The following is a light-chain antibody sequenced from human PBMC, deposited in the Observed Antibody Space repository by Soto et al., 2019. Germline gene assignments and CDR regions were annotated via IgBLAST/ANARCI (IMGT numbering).Light chain of an antibody. Sequence: GWTQSQGTLSLSTGERATLSCRASQSVSSRYLAWYQQKPCQAPRLLIYGASSRATGIPDRFSGSGSWTDCSLTISRLEPEDFAVDDCQQYGSSPYNFGHGNKLEIK. V-gene: IGKV3-20*01. CDR1: QSVSSRY. CDR2: GAS. CDR3: QQYGSSPYN. J-gene: IGKJ2*01.